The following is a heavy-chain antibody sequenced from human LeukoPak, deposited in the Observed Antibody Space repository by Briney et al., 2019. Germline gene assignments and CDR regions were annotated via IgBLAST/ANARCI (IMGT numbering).Heavy chain of an antibody. CDR3: ARGGYGDRIDY. J-gene: IGHJ4*02. CDR1: GYAFTYYY. V-gene: IGHV1-46*01. CDR2: INPSGGST. D-gene: IGHD4-17*01. Sequence: ASVKVSCKASGYAFTYYYIHWVRQAPGQGLEWMGIINPSGGSTSYAQKFQGRVTMTRDTSTSTVYMELSRLRSEDTAVYYCARGGYGDRIDYWGQGTLVSVSS.